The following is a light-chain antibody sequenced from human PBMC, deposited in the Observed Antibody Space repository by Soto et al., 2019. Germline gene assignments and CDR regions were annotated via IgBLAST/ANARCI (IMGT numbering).Light chain of an antibody. Sequence: SYELTQPPSVSVSPGQTASITCSGDKLGDKYACWYQQKPGHSPVLVIYQDSKRPSGIPERFSGSNYGNTATLTISGTQAVDEADYSCQAWDSSTVVFGGGTKLTVL. J-gene: IGLJ2*01. CDR3: QAWDSSTVV. CDR2: QDS. CDR1: KLGDKY. V-gene: IGLV3-1*01.